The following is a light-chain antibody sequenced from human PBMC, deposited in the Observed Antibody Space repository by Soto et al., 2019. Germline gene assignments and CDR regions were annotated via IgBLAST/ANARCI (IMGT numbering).Light chain of an antibody. J-gene: IGKJ4*01. V-gene: IGKV1-6*01. CDR2: SAS. CDR1: QGVRDD. CDR3: LQESNYPLT. Sequence: IQMTQSPSSLSASVGDRVTITCRVSQGVRDDVGWYQQKPGKAPKLLIYSASTLQSGVPSRFSGSGSGTDFTLTISGLQPEVFATYYCLQESNYPLTFGGGTKVDIK.